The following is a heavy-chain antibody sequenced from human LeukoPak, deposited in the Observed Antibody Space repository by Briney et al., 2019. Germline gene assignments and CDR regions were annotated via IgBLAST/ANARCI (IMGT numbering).Heavy chain of an antibody. Sequence: SQALSLTCTVSGGSISSGGYYWSWIRQHPGKGLEWIGYIYYSGSTYYNPSLKSRVTISVDTSKNQFSLKLSSVTAADTAVYYCARVYRLGDYVNWFDPWGQGTLVTVSS. J-gene: IGHJ5*02. V-gene: IGHV4-31*03. CDR1: GGSISSGGYY. D-gene: IGHD4-17*01. CDR3: ARVYRLGDYVNWFDP. CDR2: IYYSGST.